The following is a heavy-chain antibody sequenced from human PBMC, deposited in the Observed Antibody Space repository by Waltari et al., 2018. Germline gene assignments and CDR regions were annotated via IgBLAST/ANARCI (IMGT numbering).Heavy chain of an antibody. CDR1: GYTSIAYF. J-gene: IGHJ4*02. CDR3: APLPGGSGQTFDY. Sequence: EVQLVQSGAEVKTPGATVTISRRASGYTSIAYFMHCVQQAPGKGLEWVGRIDPEDGETVYAEKFQGRVTITADTSTDTSYLELSSLRSDDTAVYYCAPLPGGSGQTFDYWGQGTLLTVSS. D-gene: IGHD3-10*01. CDR2: IDPEDGET. V-gene: IGHV1-69-2*01.